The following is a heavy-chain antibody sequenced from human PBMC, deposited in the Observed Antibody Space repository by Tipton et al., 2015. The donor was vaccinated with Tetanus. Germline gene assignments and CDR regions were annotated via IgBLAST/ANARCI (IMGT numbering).Heavy chain of an antibody. D-gene: IGHD3-16*01. Sequence: TLSLTCSVSGGSVNSGTYYWSWIRQPPGKGLEWLGDIYYGGTTQYNPSLESRVTISMDTSKNQASLRLTSVTAADTAVYSWAGGLVGWYEPWGRGTLVSVSS. V-gene: IGHV4-61*01. J-gene: IGHJ5*02. CDR3: AGGLVGWYEP. CDR1: GGSVNSGTYY. CDR2: IYYGGTT.